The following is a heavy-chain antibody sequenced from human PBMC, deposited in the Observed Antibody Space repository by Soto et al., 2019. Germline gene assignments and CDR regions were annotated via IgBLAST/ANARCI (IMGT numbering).Heavy chain of an antibody. J-gene: IGHJ5*02. CDR1: GYTFTGNY. CDR2: IHPHSGAT. V-gene: IGHV1-2*04. D-gene: IGHD2-8*01. CDR3: VREGVGPTYGWFDP. Sequence: ASVKVSCKATGYTFTGNYLHWVRQAPGQGLEWMGWIHPHSGATKYAQKFQGWVTMTRDTSISTAYLDLSSLKSNDTAVHYCVREGVGPTYGWFDPWGQGTLVTVSS.